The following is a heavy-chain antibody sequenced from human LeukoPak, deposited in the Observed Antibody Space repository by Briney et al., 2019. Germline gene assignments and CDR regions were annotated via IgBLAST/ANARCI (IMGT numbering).Heavy chain of an antibody. CDR1: GYTLTELS. V-gene: IGHV1-24*01. Sequence: ASVKVSCKVSGYTLTELSMHWVRQAPGKGLEGMGGFDLEDGETIYAQKFQGRVTMTEDTSTDTAYMELSSLRSEDTAVYYCAVVGATDNYFDYWGQGTLVTVSS. CDR3: AVVGATDNYFDY. J-gene: IGHJ4*02. CDR2: FDLEDGET. D-gene: IGHD1-26*01.